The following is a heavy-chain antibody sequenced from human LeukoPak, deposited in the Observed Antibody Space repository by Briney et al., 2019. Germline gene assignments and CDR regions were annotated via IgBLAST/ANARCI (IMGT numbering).Heavy chain of an antibody. CDR3: ARRDYFDY. CDR2: INSDGSST. CDR1: GFTFSSYW. J-gene: IGHJ4*02. V-gene: IGHV3-74*01. Sequence: GGSLRLSCAASGFTFSSYWMHCVRQAPGKGLLWVSRINSDGSSTSYADSVKGRFTISRDNAKNTLYLQMNSLRAEDTAVYYCARRDYFDYWGQGTLVTVSS.